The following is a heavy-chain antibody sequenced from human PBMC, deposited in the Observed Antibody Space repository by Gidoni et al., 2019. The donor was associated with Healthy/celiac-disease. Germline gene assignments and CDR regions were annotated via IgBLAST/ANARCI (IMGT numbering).Heavy chain of an antibody. V-gene: IGHV1-2*02. CDR3: ARALTVVTPTYYYYYGMDV. CDR1: GYTFTGYY. D-gene: IGHD2-21*02. Sequence: QVQLVQSGAEVKKPGASVKVSCKASGYTFTGYYMHWVRQAPGQGLEWMGWINPNSGGTNYAQKFQGRVTMTRDTSISTAYMELSRLRSDDTAVYYCARALTVVTPTYYYYYGMDVWGQGTTVTVSS. J-gene: IGHJ6*02. CDR2: INPNSGGT.